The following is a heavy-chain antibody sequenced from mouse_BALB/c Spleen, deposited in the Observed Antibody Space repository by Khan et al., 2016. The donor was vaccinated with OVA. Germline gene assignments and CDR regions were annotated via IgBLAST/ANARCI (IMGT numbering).Heavy chain of an antibody. CDR2: IDPENGNT. CDR1: GFNIKDYY. V-gene: IGHV14-1*02. CDR3: ARDGYSPWFAY. Sequence: LQLKQSGAELVRPGALVKLSCKTSGFNIKDYYMHWVKQRPEQGLEWIGWIDPENGNTIYDPKFQGKASLTADTSSNTAYLQLSSLTSEDTAVYYCARDGYSPWFAYWGQGTLVAVSA. J-gene: IGHJ3*01. D-gene: IGHD2-3*01.